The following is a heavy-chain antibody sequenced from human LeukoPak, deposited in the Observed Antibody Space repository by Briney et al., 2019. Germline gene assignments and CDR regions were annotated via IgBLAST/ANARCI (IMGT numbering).Heavy chain of an antibody. D-gene: IGHD2-15*01. CDR2: ISSSGSTI. CDR3: ATLSVVVLPAELN. J-gene: IGHJ4*02. CDR1: GFTFSSYE. Sequence: GGSLRLSCAASGFTFSSYEMNWVRQAPGKGLEWVSYISSSGSTIYYADSVKGRFTISRDNAKNSLYLQMNSLRVEDTAVYYCATLSVVVLPAELNWGQGTLVTVSS. V-gene: IGHV3-48*03.